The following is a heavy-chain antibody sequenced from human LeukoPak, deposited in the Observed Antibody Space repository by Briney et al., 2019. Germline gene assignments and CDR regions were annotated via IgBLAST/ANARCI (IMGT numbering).Heavy chain of an antibody. V-gene: IGHV3-30-3*01. J-gene: IGHJ4*02. D-gene: IGHD3-3*01. CDR3: ATVEGQKYYDFWSGYLS. CDR1: GFTFSSYA. Sequence: GGSLRLSCAASGFTFSSYAMHWVRQAPGKGLEWVAVISYDGSNKYYADSVKGRFTISRDNSKNTLYLQMSSLRSEDTAVYYCATVEGQKYYDFWSGYLSWGQGTLVTVSS. CDR2: ISYDGSNK.